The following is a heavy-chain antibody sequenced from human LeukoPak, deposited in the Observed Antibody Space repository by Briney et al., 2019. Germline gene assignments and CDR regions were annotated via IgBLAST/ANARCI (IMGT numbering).Heavy chain of an antibody. J-gene: IGHJ4*02. CDR3: AKPWREDGDYWSFNY. CDR2: ISGSGGST. D-gene: IGHD4-17*01. V-gene: IGHV3-23*01. Sequence: GGSLRLSCAASGFTFSSYGMSWVRQAPGKGLEWVSAISGSGGSTYYADSVKGRFTISRDNSKSTLYLQMNSLRAEDTAVYYCAKPWREDGDYWSFNYWGQGTLVTVSS. CDR1: GFTFSSYG.